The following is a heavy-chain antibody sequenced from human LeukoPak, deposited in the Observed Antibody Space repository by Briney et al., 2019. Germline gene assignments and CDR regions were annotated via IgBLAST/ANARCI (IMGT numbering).Heavy chain of an antibody. Sequence: GGSLRLSCAASGFTFSSYSMNWVRQAPGKGLEWVSYISSSSSTIYYADSVKGRFTISRDNAKNSLYLQMNSLRDEDTAVYYCARSNGGYDSSGYYFAPWGQGTLVTVSS. D-gene: IGHD3-22*01. CDR3: ARSNGGYDSSGYYFAP. J-gene: IGHJ5*02. CDR2: ISSSSSTI. CDR1: GFTFSSYS. V-gene: IGHV3-48*02.